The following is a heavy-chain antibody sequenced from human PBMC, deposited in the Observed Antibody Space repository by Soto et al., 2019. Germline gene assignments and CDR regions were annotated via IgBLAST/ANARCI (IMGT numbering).Heavy chain of an antibody. CDR2: INPNSGGT. J-gene: IGHJ4*02. D-gene: IGHD2-21*02. CDR1: GYTFTGYY. CDR3: ARAAFVVVTAIWRY. Sequence: ASVKVSCKASGYTFTGYYMHWVRQAPGQGLEWMGWINPNSGGTNYAQKFQGRVTMTRDTSISTAYMELSRLRSDDTAVYYCARAAFVVVTAIWRYGGQGTLVTVSS. V-gene: IGHV1-2*02.